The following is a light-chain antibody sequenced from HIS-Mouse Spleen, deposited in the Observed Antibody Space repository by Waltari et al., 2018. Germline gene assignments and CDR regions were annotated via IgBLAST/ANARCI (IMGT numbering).Light chain of an antibody. CDR2: QDS. CDR1: KLGDKY. Sequence: VSPGQTASITCSGDKLGDKYACWYQQKPGQSPVLVIYQDSKRPSGIPERFSGSNSGNTATLTISGTQAMDEADYYCQAWDSSTVVFGGGTKLTVL. CDR3: QAWDSSTVV. J-gene: IGLJ2*01. V-gene: IGLV3-1*01.